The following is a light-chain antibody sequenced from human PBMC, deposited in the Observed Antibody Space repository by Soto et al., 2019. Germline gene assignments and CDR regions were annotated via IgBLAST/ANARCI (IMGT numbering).Light chain of an antibody. CDR1: QSVYRNF. J-gene: IGKJ3*01. CDR3: QQYGSSPST. V-gene: IGKV3-20*01. CDR2: GAS. Sequence: EIVLTQSPGTLSLSPGERATLSCRASQSVYRNFLAWYQQKPGQAPRLLIYGASSRATGIPDRFSGSGSGTDFSLIISRLEPEDFALYYCQQYGSSPSTFGPGTKVHIK.